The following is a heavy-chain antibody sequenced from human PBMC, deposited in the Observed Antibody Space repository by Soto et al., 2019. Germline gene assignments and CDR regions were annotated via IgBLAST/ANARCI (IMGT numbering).Heavy chain of an antibody. CDR3: AGSGGRRLGIAVGAFDI. J-gene: IGHJ3*02. CDR2: IYHSGST. CDR1: SGYIGSSNW. Sequence: SETLSLTCAVSSGYIGSSNWWSWVRQPPGKGLEWIGEIYHSGSTNYNPSLKSRVTISVDKSKNQFSLKLSSVTAADTAVYYCAGSGGRRLGIAVGAFDIWGQGTMVTVSS. V-gene: IGHV4-4*02. D-gene: IGHD6-19*01.